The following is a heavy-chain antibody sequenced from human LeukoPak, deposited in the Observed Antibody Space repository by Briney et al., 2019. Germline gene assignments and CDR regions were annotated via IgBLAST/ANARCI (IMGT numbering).Heavy chain of an antibody. CDR1: GFTFSXYG. CDR2: ISYDGNNK. D-gene: IGHD1-26*01. V-gene: IGHV3-30*18. CDR3: AKEKGWELLSGDAFDI. Sequence: GSLRLSCAASGFTFSXYGVHWVRQAPGKXXXGVTVISYDGNNKYYGDSVKGRFTISRDNSKNTLYLHMNSLRPEDTAVYYCAKEKGWELLSGDAFDIWGQGTMVTVSS. J-gene: IGHJ3*02.